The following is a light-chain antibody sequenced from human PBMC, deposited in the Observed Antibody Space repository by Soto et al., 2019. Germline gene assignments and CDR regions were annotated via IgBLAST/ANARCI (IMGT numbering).Light chain of an antibody. CDR1: QSIGAS. V-gene: IGKV1-5*03. J-gene: IGKJ4*01. CDR2: KAS. CDR3: QQHNSSPLT. Sequence: DIQMTQSPSTLYASVGDRVTITCRASQSIGASLAWFQQKPGKAPNLLIYKASTLESGIPSRFSGSGSGTEFTLTISTLQPDDFAPYYCQQHNSSPLTFGGGTKVQIK.